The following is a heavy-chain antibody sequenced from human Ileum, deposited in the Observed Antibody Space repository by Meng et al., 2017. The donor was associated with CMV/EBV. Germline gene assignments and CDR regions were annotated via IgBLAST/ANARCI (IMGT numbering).Heavy chain of an antibody. V-gene: IGHV4-39*07. CDR1: GAPISSGSHS. D-gene: IGHD1-26*01. Sequence: QIHMQAAGPGLGKPAETLSLTCTASGAPISSGSHSWAWFRQPPGKRLEWIGSMYFSGTADYNPSLKSRVTISLHATQKQFSLRLTSVTAADSAVYFCARDLTNKWFYYWGQGTLVTVSS. CDR2: MYFSGTA. CDR3: ARDLTNKWFYY. J-gene: IGHJ4*02.